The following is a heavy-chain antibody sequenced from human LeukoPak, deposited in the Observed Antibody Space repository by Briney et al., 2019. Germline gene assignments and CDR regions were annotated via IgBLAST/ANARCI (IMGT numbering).Heavy chain of an antibody. J-gene: IGHJ4*02. CDR2: INHSGST. CDR3: ARGSSSSYTY. CDR1: GGSFSGYY. D-gene: IGHD3-22*01. Sequence: SETLSLTCAVYGGSFSGYYWSWIRQPPGKGLEWVGEINHSGSTNYNPSLKSRVTISLDTSKNQFSLKLSSVTAADTAVYYCARGSSSSYTYWGQGTLVTVSS. V-gene: IGHV4-34*01.